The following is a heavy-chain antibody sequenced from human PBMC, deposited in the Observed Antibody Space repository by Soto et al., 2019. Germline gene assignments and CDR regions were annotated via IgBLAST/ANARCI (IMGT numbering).Heavy chain of an antibody. CDR2: ISPYSGET. CDR3: ARGPGAGSDF. Sequence: GASVKVSCKASGYTFTSYGIVWVRQAPGQGLEWMGWISPYSGETRYAEKFQDRVTLTTDTSTKTAYMDLRNLKSDDTAVYWCARGPGAGSDFWG. J-gene: IGHJ4*01. V-gene: IGHV1-18*04. CDR1: GYTFTSYG. D-gene: IGHD6-19*01.